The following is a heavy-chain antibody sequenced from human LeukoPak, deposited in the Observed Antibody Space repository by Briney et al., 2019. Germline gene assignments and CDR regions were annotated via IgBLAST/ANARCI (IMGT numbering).Heavy chain of an antibody. Sequence: ASVKVSCKASGYTFTSYDINWVRQATGQGLEWMGWMNPNSGNTDYAQKLQGRVTMTTDTSTSTAYMELRSLRSDDTAVYYCARDFGLLWFGESTNYGMDVWGQGTTVTVSS. V-gene: IGHV1-8*01. CDR1: GYTFTSYD. D-gene: IGHD3-10*01. CDR3: ARDFGLLWFGESTNYGMDV. CDR2: MNPNSGNT. J-gene: IGHJ6*02.